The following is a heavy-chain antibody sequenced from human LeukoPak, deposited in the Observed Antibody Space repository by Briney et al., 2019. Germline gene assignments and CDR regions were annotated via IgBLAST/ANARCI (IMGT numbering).Heavy chain of an antibody. J-gene: IGHJ3*02. Sequence: GGSLRLSCAASGFTFSSYAMSWVRQAPGKGLEWVSAISGSGGSTYYADSVKGRFTISRDNSKNTPYLQMNSLRAEDTAVYYCAKDLQSRYFDWQGDAFDIWGQGTMVTVSS. CDR1: GFTFSSYA. CDR3: AKDLQSRYFDWQGDAFDI. D-gene: IGHD3-9*01. CDR2: ISGSGGST. V-gene: IGHV3-23*01.